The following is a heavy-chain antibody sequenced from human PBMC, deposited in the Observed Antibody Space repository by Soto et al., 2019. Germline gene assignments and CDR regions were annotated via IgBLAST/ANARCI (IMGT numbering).Heavy chain of an antibody. D-gene: IGHD6-19*01. J-gene: IGHJ6*02. V-gene: IGHV3-30*18. CDR1: GFTFSSYG. Sequence: GGSLRLSCAASGFTFSSYGMHWVRQAPGKGLEWVAVIPYDGSNKYYADSVKGRFTISRDNSKNTLYLQMNSLRAEDTAVYYCAKDSVKAVAGTRNYYYYYGMDVWGQGTTVTVSS. CDR3: AKDSVKAVAGTRNYYYYYGMDV. CDR2: IPYDGSNK.